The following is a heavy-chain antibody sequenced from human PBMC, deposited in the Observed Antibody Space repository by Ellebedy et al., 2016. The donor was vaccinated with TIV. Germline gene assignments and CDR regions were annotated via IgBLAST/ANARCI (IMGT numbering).Heavy chain of an antibody. D-gene: IGHD2-21*01. J-gene: IGHJ6*03. CDR1: GYTFTSYG. Sequence: AASVKVSCKASGYTFTSYGITWVRQAPGQGLEWMGWIRAYNGDPNSAQNLQGRVTMTTDTSTTTAYMELRSLRSDDTSVYYCARGTCVYNYYMDVWGTGTPVTVSS. CDR3: ARGTCVYNYYMDV. CDR2: IRAYNGDP. V-gene: IGHV1-18*01.